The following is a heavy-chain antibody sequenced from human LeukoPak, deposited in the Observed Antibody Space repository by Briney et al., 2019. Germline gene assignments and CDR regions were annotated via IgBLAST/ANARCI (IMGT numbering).Heavy chain of an antibody. CDR1: GFTFTRTW. Sequence: GGSLRLSCAASGFTFTRTWMSWVRQAPGKGLEWVSAISGSGGSTYYADSVKGRFTISRDNSKNTLYLQMNSLRAEDTAVYYCATSLMVYATGAFDIWGQGTMVTVSS. CDR3: ATSLMVYATGAFDI. D-gene: IGHD2-8*01. CDR2: ISGSGGST. J-gene: IGHJ3*02. V-gene: IGHV3-23*01.